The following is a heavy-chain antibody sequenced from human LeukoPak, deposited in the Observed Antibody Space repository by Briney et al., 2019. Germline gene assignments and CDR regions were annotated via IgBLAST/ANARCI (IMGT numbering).Heavy chain of an antibody. D-gene: IGHD3-10*01. CDR1: GGSFNSYY. V-gene: IGHV4-59*01. CDR3: ARSSHL. Sequence: SETLSLTCTVSGGSFNSYYWNWIRQPPGKGLEWIGYIYYSGITKFNPSLMSRVTISIDTSKNQFSLKLNSVTAADTAVYYCARSSHLWGPGTLVIVSS. J-gene: IGHJ5*02. CDR2: IYYSGIT.